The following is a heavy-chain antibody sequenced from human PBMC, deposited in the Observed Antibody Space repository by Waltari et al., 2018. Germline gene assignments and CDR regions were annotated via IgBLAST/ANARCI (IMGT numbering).Heavy chain of an antibody. CDR2: IGHDGSEK. D-gene: IGHD4-17*01. V-gene: IGHV3-33*06. CDR1: GLIVSRSG. J-gene: IGHJ4*02. CDR3: AKDDSDYGDCVNVLDS. Sequence: QVQLVVSGGGVVPPGRSLRLSCAAFGLIVSRSGWHWGRQAPGKGVELVATIGHDGSEKYYADSVKGRFTISRDNSNNTIYLQINSLRADDTAIYFCAKDDSDYGDCVNVLDSWGQGTLVTVSS.